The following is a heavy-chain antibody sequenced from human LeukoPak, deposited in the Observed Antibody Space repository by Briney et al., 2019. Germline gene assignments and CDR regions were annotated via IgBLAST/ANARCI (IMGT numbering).Heavy chain of an antibody. Sequence: ASVKVSCKASGYTFTGYYMHWVRQAPGQGLEWMGRINPNSGGTNYAQKFQGRVTMTRDTSISTAYMELSRLRSDDTAVYYCARVLSSGSYSWFDPWGQGALVTVSS. D-gene: IGHD1-26*01. CDR2: INPNSGGT. V-gene: IGHV1-2*06. J-gene: IGHJ5*02. CDR3: ARVLSSGSYSWFDP. CDR1: GYTFTGYY.